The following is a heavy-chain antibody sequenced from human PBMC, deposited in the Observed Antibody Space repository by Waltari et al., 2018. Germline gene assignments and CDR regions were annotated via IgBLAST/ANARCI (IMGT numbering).Heavy chain of an antibody. J-gene: IGHJ4*02. Sequence: QLQLQESGPGLVKPSETLSLTCTVSGDSTSSSRYYWGWIRQPPGKGLEWIASIYYSGSKYYNPSLRSRLTISLDTSKNQFSLKVSSVTAADTAVYYCAREEIYYDTSGYYFDYWGQGTLVTVSS. CDR2: IYYSGSK. V-gene: IGHV4-39*07. CDR3: AREEIYYDTSGYYFDY. CDR1: GDSTSSSRYY. D-gene: IGHD3-22*01.